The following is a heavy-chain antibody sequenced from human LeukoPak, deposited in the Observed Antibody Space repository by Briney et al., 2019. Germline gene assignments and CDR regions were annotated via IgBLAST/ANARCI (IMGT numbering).Heavy chain of an antibody. V-gene: IGHV3-48*02. Sequence: GGSLRLSCAASGFTFSSYNMNWVRQAPGKGLEWVSDISSSGSTIYFADSVKGRFTISRDNAKNSLYLQMNSLRDEDTAVYYCARLEYYYVSGNYYKLFDYWGQGTLVIVCS. CDR2: ISSSGSTI. CDR1: GFTFSSYN. CDR3: ARLEYYYVSGNYYKLFDY. D-gene: IGHD3-10*01. J-gene: IGHJ4*02.